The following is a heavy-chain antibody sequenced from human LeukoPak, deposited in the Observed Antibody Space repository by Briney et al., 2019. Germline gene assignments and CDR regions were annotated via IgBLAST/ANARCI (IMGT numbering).Heavy chain of an antibody. V-gene: IGHV1-24*01. CDR2: FDPEDGET. D-gene: IGHD5-18*01. Sequence: ASVKVSCKVSGYTLTELSMHWVRQAPGKGLEWMGGFDPEDGETIYAQKFQGRVTMTEGTSTDTAYIELSSLRSEDTAVYYCATEGYSYGSGWFDPWGQGTLVTVSS. CDR1: GYTLTELS. CDR3: ATEGYSYGSGWFDP. J-gene: IGHJ5*02.